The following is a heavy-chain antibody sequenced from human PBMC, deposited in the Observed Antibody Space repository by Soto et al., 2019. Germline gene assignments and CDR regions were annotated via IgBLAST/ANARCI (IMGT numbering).Heavy chain of an antibody. V-gene: IGHV4-59*01. CDR3: ARDSYDILTGYWSIDY. Sequence: SETLSLTCTVSGGSFSSYYWTWIRQPPGKGLEWIGYIYYSGTTSHNPSLSSRVAISIDTSKNQFSLKLSSVTAADTAVYYCARDSYDILTGYWSIDYWGQGVLVTVSS. J-gene: IGHJ4*02. CDR2: IYYSGTT. CDR1: GGSFSSYY. D-gene: IGHD3-9*01.